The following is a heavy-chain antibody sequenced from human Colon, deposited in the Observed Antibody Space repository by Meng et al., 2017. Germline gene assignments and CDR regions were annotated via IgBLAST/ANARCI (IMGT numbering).Heavy chain of an antibody. CDR3: ARNSAAGVDY. CDR1: GGPISSSNW. D-gene: IGHD6-13*01. V-gene: IGHV4-4*02. Sequence: QVQLQGSGPGLGKPSGTLPLPCAVAGGPISSSNWCSWVRQPPGKGLEWIGEIYRSGSTNYNPSLKSRVTISVDKSKNQFSLKLSSVTAADTAVYYCARNSAAGVDYWGQGTLVTVSS. J-gene: IGHJ4*02. CDR2: IYRSGST.